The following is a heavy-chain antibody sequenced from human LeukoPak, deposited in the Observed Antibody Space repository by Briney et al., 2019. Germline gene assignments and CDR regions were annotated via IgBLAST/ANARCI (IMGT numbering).Heavy chain of an antibody. D-gene: IGHD3-10*02. CDR1: GGSFSGYY. J-gene: IGHJ4*02. Sequence: MASETLSLTCAVCGGSFSGYYWSWIRQPPGKGLEWIGEINHSGSTNYSPSLKSRVTISVDTSKNQFSLKLSSVTAADTAVYYCARQLRSKPFDYWGQGTLVTVSS. CDR3: ARQLRSKPFDY. CDR2: INHSGST. V-gene: IGHV4-34*01.